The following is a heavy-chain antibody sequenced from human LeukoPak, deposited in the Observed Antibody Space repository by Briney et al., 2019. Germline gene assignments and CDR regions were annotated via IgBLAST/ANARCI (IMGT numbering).Heavy chain of an antibody. CDR3: ARANYVWGSYLDY. J-gene: IGHJ4*02. V-gene: IGHV4-38-2*01. Sequence: SETLSLTCAVSGYSISSGYYWGWIRQPPGKGLEWIGSIYHSGSTYYNPSLKSRVTISVDTSKSQFSLKLSSVTAADTAVYYCARANYVWGSYLDYWGQGTLVTVSS. CDR2: IYHSGST. CDR1: GYSISSGYY. D-gene: IGHD3-16*02.